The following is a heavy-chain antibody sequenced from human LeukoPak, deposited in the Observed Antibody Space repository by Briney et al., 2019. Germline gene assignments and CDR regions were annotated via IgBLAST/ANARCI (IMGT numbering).Heavy chain of an antibody. CDR2: IYYSGST. Sequence: PSETLSLTCTVSGGSISSYYWSWIRQPPGKGLEWIGYIYYSGSTNYNPSLKSRVTISVDTSKNQSSLKLSSVTAADTAVYYCARGGYDSSGYYLMPFDYWGQGTLVTVSS. CDR1: GGSISSYY. D-gene: IGHD3-22*01. J-gene: IGHJ4*02. CDR3: ARGGYDSSGYYLMPFDY. V-gene: IGHV4-59*01.